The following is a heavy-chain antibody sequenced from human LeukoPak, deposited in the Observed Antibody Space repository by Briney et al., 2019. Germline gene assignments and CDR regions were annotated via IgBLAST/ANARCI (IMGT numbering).Heavy chain of an antibody. CDR3: AGHVSAAAGGR. CDR1: GGSVRDNY. Sequence: PSETLSLTCAVYGGSVRDNYWSWIRQPPGKGLEWIGEIHHSGSTKYNPSLKSRVTISLDTSKNQFSLKLNSMTATDTAVYYCAGHVSAAAGGRWGQGTLVTVSS. D-gene: IGHD6-13*01. J-gene: IGHJ4*02. CDR2: IHHSGST. V-gene: IGHV4-34*01.